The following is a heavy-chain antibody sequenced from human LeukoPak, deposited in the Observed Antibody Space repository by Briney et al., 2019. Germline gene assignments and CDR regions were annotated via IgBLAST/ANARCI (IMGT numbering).Heavy chain of an antibody. V-gene: IGHV1-8*01. D-gene: IGHD3-10*01. CDR2: MNPNSGNT. J-gene: IGHJ5*02. CDR3: ATHPARYGSGSYLSST. CDR1: GYTFTSYD. Sequence: VASVKVSCKASGYTFTSYDIIWVRQATGQGLEWMGWMNPNSGNTGYAQKFQGRVTMTRNTSISTAYMGLSSLRSEDTAVYYCATHPARYGSGSYLSSTWGQGTLVTVSS.